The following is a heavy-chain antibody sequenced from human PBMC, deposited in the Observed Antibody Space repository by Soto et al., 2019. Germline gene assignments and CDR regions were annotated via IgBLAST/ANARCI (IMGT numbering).Heavy chain of an antibody. CDR2: MYHSGST. V-gene: IGHV4-30-2*01. Sequence: PSETLSLTCTVSGGSISSSSYSWSWIRQPPGKGLEWIGYMYHSGSTYYNPSLKSRVTISIDRSKNQFSLKLSSVTAADTAVYYCATAYDSSGYYHDWGQGTLVTVSS. J-gene: IGHJ4*02. D-gene: IGHD3-22*01. CDR1: GGSISSSSYS. CDR3: ATAYDSSGYYHD.